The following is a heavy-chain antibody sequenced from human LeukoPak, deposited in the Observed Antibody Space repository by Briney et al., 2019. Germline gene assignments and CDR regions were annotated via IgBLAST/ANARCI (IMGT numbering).Heavy chain of an antibody. Sequence: GGSLRLSCAASGFTFGDYAMSWVRQAPGKGLEWVSGLNWNGGSTGYADSVKGRFTISRDNAKNSLYLQMNSLRAEDTALYYCERVLTGNDYWGQGTLVTVSS. CDR2: LNWNGGST. J-gene: IGHJ4*02. D-gene: IGHD1-1*01. V-gene: IGHV3-20*04. CDR3: ERVLTGNDY. CDR1: GFTFGDYA.